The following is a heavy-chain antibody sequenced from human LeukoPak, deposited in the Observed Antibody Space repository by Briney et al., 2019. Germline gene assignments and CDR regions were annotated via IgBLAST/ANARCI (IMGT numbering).Heavy chain of an antibody. Sequence: SETLSLTCTVSGGSISSYYWGWIRQPPGKGLEWIGSIYYSGSTYYNPSLKSRVTISVDTSKNQFSLKLSSVTAADTAVYYCARRGRTTIDYWGQGTLVTVSS. J-gene: IGHJ4*02. CDR1: GGSISSYY. D-gene: IGHD1-1*01. CDR2: IYYSGST. CDR3: ARRGRTTIDY. V-gene: IGHV4-39*07.